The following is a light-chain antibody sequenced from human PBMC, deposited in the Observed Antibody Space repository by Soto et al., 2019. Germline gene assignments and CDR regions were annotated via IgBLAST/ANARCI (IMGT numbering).Light chain of an antibody. V-gene: IGLV2-23*02. CDR1: SGDVGNYDL. CDR3: CSYAGNGAWV. J-gene: IGLJ3*02. Sequence: ALTQPASVSGSPGQSITISCTGSSGDVGNYDLVSWYQQIPGKAPQLMIFEVSRRPSRVSDRFSGSKSGNTASLTISGLQAEDEGDFYCCSYAGNGAWVFGGGTKVTVL. CDR2: EVS.